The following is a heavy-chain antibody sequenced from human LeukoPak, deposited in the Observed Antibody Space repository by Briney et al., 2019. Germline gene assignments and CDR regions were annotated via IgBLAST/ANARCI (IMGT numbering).Heavy chain of an antibody. D-gene: IGHD4-17*01. CDR1: GFTFSSYW. CDR2: ISGSGGST. J-gene: IGHJ4*02. V-gene: IGHV3-23*01. Sequence: GGSLRLSCAASGFTFSSYWMSWVRQAPGKGLEWVSAISGSGGSTYYADSVKGRFTISRDNSKNTLYLQMNSLRAEDTAVYYCAKDPTKYGDYDFDYWGQGTLVTVSS. CDR3: AKDPTKYGDYDFDY.